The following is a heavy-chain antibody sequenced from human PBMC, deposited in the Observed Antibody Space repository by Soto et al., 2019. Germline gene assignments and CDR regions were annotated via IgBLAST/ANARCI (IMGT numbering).Heavy chain of an antibody. CDR3: ARGLKFDWDDNWFDP. CDR2: MNPNSGNT. Sequence: QVQLVQSGAEVKKPGASVKVSCKASGYTFTSYDINWVRQATGQGLEWMGWMNPNSGNTGYAQKFQGRVTMTRNTAVSTAYMELSSLRSEDTAVYYCARGLKFDWDDNWFDPWVQGTLVTVYS. V-gene: IGHV1-8*01. D-gene: IGHD3-9*01. J-gene: IGHJ5*02. CDR1: GYTFTSYD.